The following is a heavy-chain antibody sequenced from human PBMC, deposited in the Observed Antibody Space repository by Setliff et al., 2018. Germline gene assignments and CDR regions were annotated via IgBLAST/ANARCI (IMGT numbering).Heavy chain of an antibody. CDR1: GGSMSNYF. CDR3: ARNPASGAYYSSRPFHFDY. J-gene: IGHJ4*02. Sequence: PSETLSLTRSVAGGSMSNYFWSWVRRPPGKGLEWIGFISSGGSTIYSPSLKSRVTISVDTSKNQFSLRLTSVTAADTAIYYCARNPASGAYYSSRPFHFDYWGQGALVTVSS. V-gene: IGHV4-4*08. D-gene: IGHD3-22*01. CDR2: ISSGGST.